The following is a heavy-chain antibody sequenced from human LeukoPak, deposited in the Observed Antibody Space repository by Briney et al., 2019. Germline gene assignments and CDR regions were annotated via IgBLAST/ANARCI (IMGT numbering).Heavy chain of an antibody. CDR1: GFTFSSYA. J-gene: IGHJ5*02. CDR2: ISGSGGST. CDR3: ARDRAANQDWVEFDP. D-gene: IGHD3/OR15-3a*01. V-gene: IGHV3-23*01. Sequence: GGSLRLSCAASGFTFSSYAMSWVRQAPGKGLEWVSAISGSGGSTYYADFARGRFAISRDESENTLYLQMNSLRVEDTAVYFCARDRAANQDWVEFDPWGQGTPVIVSS.